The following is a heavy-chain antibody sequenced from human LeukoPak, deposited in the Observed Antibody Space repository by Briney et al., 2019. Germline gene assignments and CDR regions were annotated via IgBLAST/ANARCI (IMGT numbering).Heavy chain of an antibody. CDR1: GFTFSSYA. CDR3: ARCTTGRTFGSLREIKRSREIDY. CDR2: ISGSGGST. V-gene: IGHV3-23*01. D-gene: IGHD1-1*01. Sequence: PGGSLRLSCAASGFTFSSYAMSWVRQAPGKGLEWVSAISGSGGSTYYADSVKGRFTISRDRSKNTLYLQMNSLRAEDTAVYYCARCTTGRTFGSLREIKRSREIDYWGQGTLVTVSS. J-gene: IGHJ4*02.